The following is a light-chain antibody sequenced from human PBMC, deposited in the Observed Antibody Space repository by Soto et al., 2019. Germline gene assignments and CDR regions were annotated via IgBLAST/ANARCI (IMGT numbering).Light chain of an antibody. CDR1: SSDVGGYNY. CDR3: SSYTSSSTVI. J-gene: IGLJ2*01. CDR2: DVS. Sequence: QSVLTQPASVSGSPGQSITISCTGTSSDVGGYNYVSWYQQHPGKAPKLMIFDVSNRPSGVSNRFSASKSGNTASLTISGLRAEDVTDYYCSSYTSSSTVIFGGRTKVT. V-gene: IGLV2-14*01.